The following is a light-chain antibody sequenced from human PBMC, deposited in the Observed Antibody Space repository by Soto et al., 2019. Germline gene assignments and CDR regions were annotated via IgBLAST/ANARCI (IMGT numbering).Light chain of an antibody. CDR1: QNMGIY. Sequence: EIVLTQSPATLSLSPGERATLSCRASQNMGIYLGWYQQKPGQAPRLLIYDASKRVTGIPTRFSGSGSGSDFTLTISSLEPEHSAVYYCKQRYYWYTLGRGTWLEIK. V-gene: IGKV3-11*01. CDR3: KQRYYWYT. CDR2: DAS. J-gene: IGKJ2*01.